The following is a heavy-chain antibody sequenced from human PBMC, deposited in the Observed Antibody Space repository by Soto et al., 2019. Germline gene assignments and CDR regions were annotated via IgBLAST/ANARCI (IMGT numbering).Heavy chain of an antibody. CDR1: GGSFSGYY. Sequence: SETLSLTCAVYGGSFSGYYWSWIRQPPGKGLEWIGEINHSGSTNYNPSLKSRVTISVDTSKNQFSLKLSSVTAADTAVYYCARSAGGSSIFAYWGQGTLVTVSS. CDR3: ARSAGGSSIFAY. CDR2: INHSGST. V-gene: IGHV4-34*01. J-gene: IGHJ4*02. D-gene: IGHD2-15*01.